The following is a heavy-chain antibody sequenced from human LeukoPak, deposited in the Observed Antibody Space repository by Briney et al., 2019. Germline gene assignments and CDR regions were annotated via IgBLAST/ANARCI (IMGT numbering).Heavy chain of an antibody. D-gene: IGHD3-22*01. CDR1: GGSISSYY. V-gene: IGHV4-4*07. Sequence: PSETLSLTCTVFGGSISSYYWSWIRQPAGKGLEWIGRMYTSGSTNYNPSLKSRATMSVDTSKNQFSLKLSSVTAADTAVYYCARVGYYDSSGYRGYYYYYMDVWGRGTTVTVSS. CDR3: ARVGYYDSSGYRGYYYYYMDV. CDR2: MYTSGST. J-gene: IGHJ6*03.